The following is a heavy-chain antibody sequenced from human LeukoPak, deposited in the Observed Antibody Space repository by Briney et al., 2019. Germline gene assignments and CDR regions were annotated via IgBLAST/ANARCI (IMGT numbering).Heavy chain of an antibody. D-gene: IGHD3-10*01. CDR3: ASSAPVAIPSFYYYGMDV. CDR2: IIPIFGTA. V-gene: IGHV1-69*06. CDR1: GGTFSSYA. J-gene: IGHJ6*04. Sequence: SVKVSCKASGGTFSSYAISWVRQAPGQGLEWMGGIIPIFGTANYAQKFQGRVTITADKSTSTAYMELSSLRSEDTAVYYCASSAPVAIPSFYYYGMDVWGKGTTVTVSS.